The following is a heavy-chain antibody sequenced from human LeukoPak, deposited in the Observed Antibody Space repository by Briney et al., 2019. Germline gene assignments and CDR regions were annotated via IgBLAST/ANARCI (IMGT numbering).Heavy chain of an antibody. CDR2: ISYDGSNK. CDR1: GFTFSSYG. D-gene: IGHD3-3*01. CDR3: AKETFWSGYPFDY. Sequence: GGSLRLSCAASGFTFSSYGMPWVCQAPGKGLEWVAVISYDGSNKYYADSVKGRFTISRDNSKNTLYLQMNSLRAEDTAVYYCAKETFWSGYPFDYWGQGILVTVSS. V-gene: IGHV3-30*18. J-gene: IGHJ4*02.